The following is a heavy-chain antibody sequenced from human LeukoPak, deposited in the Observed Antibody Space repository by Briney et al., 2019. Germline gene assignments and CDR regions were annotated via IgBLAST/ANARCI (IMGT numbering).Heavy chain of an antibody. CDR1: GGTFSSYA. Sequence: EASVKVSCKASGGTFSSYAISWVRQAPGQGLEWMGGIIPIFGTANYAQKFQGRVTITTDESTSTAYMELSRLRSDDTAVYYCARESFAIAAAGSYSSGWYGNYYYMDVWGKGTTVTVSS. J-gene: IGHJ6*03. V-gene: IGHV1-69*05. CDR3: ARESFAIAAAGSYSSGWYGNYYYMDV. CDR2: IIPIFGTA. D-gene: IGHD6-19*01.